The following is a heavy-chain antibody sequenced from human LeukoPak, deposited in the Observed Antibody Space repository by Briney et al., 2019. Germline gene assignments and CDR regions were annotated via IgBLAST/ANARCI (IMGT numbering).Heavy chain of an antibody. CDR1: GFTFSDYY. Sequence: PGGSLRLSCAASGFTFSDYYMSWIRQAPGKGLEWVSYISYSSSHTNYADSVKGRFTVSRDNAKNSLYLQMNSLRAEDTAVYYCARGGPVVSSFDYWGQGTLVTVSS. V-gene: IGHV3-11*05. CDR2: ISYSSSHT. CDR3: ARGGPVVSSFDY. J-gene: IGHJ4*02. D-gene: IGHD2-8*02.